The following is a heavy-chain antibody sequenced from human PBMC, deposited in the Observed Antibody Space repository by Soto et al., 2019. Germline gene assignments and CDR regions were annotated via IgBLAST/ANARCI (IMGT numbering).Heavy chain of an antibody. J-gene: IGHJ5*02. CDR3: AKTSGVYNWFDP. D-gene: IGHD2-15*01. CDR1: GFTFSFYA. V-gene: IGHV3-23*01. Sequence: EVQLLESGGGLVQPGGSLRLSCAASGFTFSFYAMNWVRQAPGKGLEWVSTISGSGASTYYADSVKGRFTISRDNSRNTLYLQINSLRDEDTAVYYCAKTSGVYNWFDPWGQGTLVTVSS. CDR2: ISGSGAST.